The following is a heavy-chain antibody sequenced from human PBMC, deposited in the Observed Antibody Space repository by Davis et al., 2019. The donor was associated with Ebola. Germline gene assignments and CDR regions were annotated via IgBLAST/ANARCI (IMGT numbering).Heavy chain of an antibody. CDR3: ARDSYSYGMDV. CDR2: IYYSGST. CDR1: GGSISSYY. J-gene: IGHJ6*02. D-gene: IGHD2-21*01. Sequence: MPSETLSLTCTVSGGSISSYYWSWIRQPPGKGLEWIGYIYYSGSTNYNPSLKSRVTISVETSKNQFSLKLSSVTAADTAVYYCARDSYSYGMDVWGQGTTVTVSS. V-gene: IGHV4-59*01.